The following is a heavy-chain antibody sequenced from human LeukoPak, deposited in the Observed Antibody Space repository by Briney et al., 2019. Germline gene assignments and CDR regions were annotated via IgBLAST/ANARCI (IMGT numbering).Heavy chain of an antibody. J-gene: IGHJ5*02. D-gene: IGHD4-23*01. CDR1: GGSISSYY. CDR2: IYYSGST. CDR3: ARLGGPLNWFDP. V-gene: IGHV4-59*08. Sequence: SETLSLTCTVSGGSISSYYWSWIRQPPGKGLEWIGYIYYSGSTNYNPSLKGRVTISVDTSKNQFSLKLSSVTAADTAVYYCARLGGPLNWFDPWGQGTLVTVSS.